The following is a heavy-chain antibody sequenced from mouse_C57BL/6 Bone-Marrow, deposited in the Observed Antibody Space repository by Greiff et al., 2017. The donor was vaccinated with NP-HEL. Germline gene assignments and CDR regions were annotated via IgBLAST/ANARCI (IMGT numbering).Heavy chain of an antibody. Sequence: EVQVVESGEGLVKPGGSLKLSCAASGFTFSSYAMSWVRQTPEKRLEWVAYISSGGDYIYYADTVKGRFTISRDNARNTLYLQMSSLKSEDTAMYYCTRHPYYYGSSYNYFDYWGQGTTLTVSS. CDR3: TRHPYYYGSSYNYFDY. CDR2: ISSGGDYI. J-gene: IGHJ2*01. D-gene: IGHD1-1*01. CDR1: GFTFSSYA. V-gene: IGHV5-9-1*02.